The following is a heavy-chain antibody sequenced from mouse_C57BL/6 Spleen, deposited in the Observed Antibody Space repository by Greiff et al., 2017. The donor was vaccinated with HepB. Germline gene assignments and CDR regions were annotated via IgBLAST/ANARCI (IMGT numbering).Heavy chain of an antibody. CDR3: ARDGGYYYAMDY. D-gene: IGHD2-2*01. CDR2: ISYDGSN. J-gene: IGHJ4*01. Sequence: EVQLVESGPGLVKPSQSLSLTCSVTGYSITSGYYWNWIRQFPGNKLEWMGYISYDGSNNYNPSLKNRISITRDTSKNQFFLKLNSVTTEDTATYYCARDGGYYYAMDYWGQGTSVTVSS. CDR1: GYSITSGYY. V-gene: IGHV3-6*01.